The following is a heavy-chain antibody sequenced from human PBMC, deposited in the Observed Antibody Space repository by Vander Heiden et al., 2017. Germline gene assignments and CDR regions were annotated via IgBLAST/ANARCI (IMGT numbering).Heavy chain of an antibody. Sequence: EVQLVQSGAEVKTAGESLKISCKGAGFTFTNYWIGWVRQMPGKGLEWMGIIFPGDSDTRYSPSFQGQVTISADKSTSTAYLQWHSLKASDTAMYYCARLPTATTWWFDRWGQGTLVTVSS. V-gene: IGHV5-51*01. CDR2: IFPGDSDT. J-gene: IGHJ5*02. D-gene: IGHD4-4*01. CDR1: GFTFTNYW. CDR3: ARLPTATTWWFDR.